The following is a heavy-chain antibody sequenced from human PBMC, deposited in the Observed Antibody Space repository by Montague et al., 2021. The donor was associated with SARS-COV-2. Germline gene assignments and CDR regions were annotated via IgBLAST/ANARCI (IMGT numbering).Heavy chain of an antibody. Sequence: TLSLTCTVSGGSISSGGYYWSWIRQHPGKGLEWIGYIYYSGSTYYNPSLKSRVTISVDTSKNQFSLKLSSVTAADTAVYYCARVHIVVVTATRYFDLWGHGTLVTVSS. CDR1: GGSISSGGYY. CDR2: IYYSGST. CDR3: ARVHIVVVTATRYFDL. V-gene: IGHV4-31*03. D-gene: IGHD2-21*02. J-gene: IGHJ2*01.